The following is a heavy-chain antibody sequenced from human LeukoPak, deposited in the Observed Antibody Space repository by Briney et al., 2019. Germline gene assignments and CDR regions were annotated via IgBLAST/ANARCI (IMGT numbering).Heavy chain of an antibody. Sequence: GGPLRLSCAASGFTFDFYTMIWVRQAPGKGLEWVSSIDSYNSIYYADSLKGRFTISRDNAKNSLYLQMNSLRAEDTAIYYCARYASYKYSGTYYYDYWGQGTLVSVSS. CDR3: ARYASYKYSGTYYYDY. D-gene: IGHD1-26*01. CDR1: GFTFDFYT. CDR2: IDSYNSI. J-gene: IGHJ4*02. V-gene: IGHV3-69-1*02.